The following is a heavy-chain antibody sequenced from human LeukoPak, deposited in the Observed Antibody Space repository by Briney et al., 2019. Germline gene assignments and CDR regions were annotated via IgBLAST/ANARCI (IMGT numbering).Heavy chain of an antibody. CDR3: ARDPTYCSGGSCYGMDV. CDR2: IYYSGST. J-gene: IGHJ6*02. CDR1: GGSISSGGYY. Sequence: SETLSLTCTVSGGSISSGGYYWSWLRQHPGKGLEWIGYIYYSGSTYYNPSLKSRVTISVDTSKNQFSLKLSSVTAADTAVYYCARDPTYCSGGSCYGMDVWGQGTTVTVSS. V-gene: IGHV4-31*03. D-gene: IGHD2-15*01.